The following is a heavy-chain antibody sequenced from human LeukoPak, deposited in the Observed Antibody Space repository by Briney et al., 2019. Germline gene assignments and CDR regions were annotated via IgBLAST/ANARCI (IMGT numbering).Heavy chain of an antibody. J-gene: IGHJ5*02. Sequence: SETLSLTCAVYGGSFSGYYWSWIRQPPGKGLEWIGEINHSGSTNYNPSLKSRVTISVDTSKNQFSLKLSSVTAADTAVYYCARHAYYDFWSGYRYNCYDPWGQGTLVNVSS. V-gene: IGHV4-34*01. D-gene: IGHD3-3*01. CDR2: INHSGST. CDR1: GGSFSGYY. CDR3: ARHAYYDFWSGYRYNCYDP.